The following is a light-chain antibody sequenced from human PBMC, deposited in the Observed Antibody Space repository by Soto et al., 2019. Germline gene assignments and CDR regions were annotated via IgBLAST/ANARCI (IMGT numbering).Light chain of an antibody. Sequence: QSALTQPASVSGSPGQSITISCTGTSSDIGGYTYVSWYQQNPGKAPKLMIYEVSNRPSGVSNRFSASKSGNTASLTISGLQAEDEADYYCSSYTSSSTWVFGGGTQLTVL. V-gene: IGLV2-14*01. CDR2: EVS. CDR1: SSDIGGYTY. CDR3: SSYTSSSTWV. J-gene: IGLJ7*01.